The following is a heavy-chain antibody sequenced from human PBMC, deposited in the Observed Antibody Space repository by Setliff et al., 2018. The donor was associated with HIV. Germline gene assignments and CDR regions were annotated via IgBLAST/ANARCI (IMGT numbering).Heavy chain of an antibody. J-gene: IGHJ4*02. D-gene: IGHD5-12*01. CDR3: AQRRKRWLQFGPMYYFDN. CDR2: IYYSGST. CDR1: GGSISSGGYY. Sequence: PSETLSLTCTVSGGSISSGGYYWSWIRQHPGKGLEWIGYIYYSGSTYYNPSLRSRVTISVDTSKNQFSLKLSSVTAADTAVYYCAQRRKRWLQFGPMYYFDNWGQGTLVTVSS. V-gene: IGHV4-31*02.